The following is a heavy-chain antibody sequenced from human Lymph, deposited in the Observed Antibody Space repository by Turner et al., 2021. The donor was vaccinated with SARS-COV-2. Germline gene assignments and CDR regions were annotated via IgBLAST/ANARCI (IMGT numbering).Heavy chain of an antibody. CDR2: IIPILGKA. Sequence: QVQLVQSGAEVKKPGSSVKVSCKASGGTFSSHAISWVRQAPGQGLEWMGGIIPILGKANYAQKFQGRVTITGENPTSTAYRGLSNRGSEDTAVYYWGGGGGGRYFYFDYWGQGTLVTVSS. CDR1: GGTFSSHA. D-gene: IGHD1-26*01. CDR3: GGGGGGRYFYFDY. J-gene: IGHJ4*02. V-gene: IGHV1-69*10.